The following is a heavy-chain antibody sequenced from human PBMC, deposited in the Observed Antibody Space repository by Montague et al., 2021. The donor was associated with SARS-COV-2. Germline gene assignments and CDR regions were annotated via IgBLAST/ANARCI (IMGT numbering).Heavy chain of an antibody. D-gene: IGHD1-14*01. CDR3: AHKLYGINRRWFDP. J-gene: IGHJ5*02. Sequence: PALVKPTQTLTLTCTFSGFSLSTTGVGVGWICQPPGKALEWLALIYWDDDKRYSPSLKSRLTITKDTTKNQVVLTMTNMDPVDTATYYCAHKLYGINRRWFDPWGQGTLVTVSS. CDR1: GFSLSTTGVG. CDR2: IYWDDDK. V-gene: IGHV2-5*02.